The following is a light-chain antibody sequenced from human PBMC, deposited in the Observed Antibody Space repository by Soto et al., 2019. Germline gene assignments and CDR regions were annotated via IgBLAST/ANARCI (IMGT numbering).Light chain of an antibody. CDR3: QQYGSSGT. J-gene: IGKJ4*02. CDR2: GAS. Sequence: EVVMTQSPATLSLSPVERGTLSCRASQSVGHNLAWYQQKPGQAPRLLIYGASSRATGIPDRFSGSGSGTDFTLTISRLEPEDFAVYYCQQYGSSGTFGRGTKVDIK. V-gene: IGKV3-20*01. CDR1: QSVGHN.